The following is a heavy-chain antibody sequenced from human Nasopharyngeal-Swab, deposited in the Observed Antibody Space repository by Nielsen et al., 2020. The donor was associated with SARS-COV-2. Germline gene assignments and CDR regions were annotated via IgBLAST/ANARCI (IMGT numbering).Heavy chain of an antibody. Sequence: GESLKISCAASGFSFSTFWISWVRQAPGKGLEWVANIKQDGGEKYYVDSVKGRFTISRDNAKTSLFLQMNSLRVEDTAVYYCATKGGSRPPDAFAIWGRGTMVTVSS. J-gene: IGHJ3*02. CDR2: IKQDGGEK. D-gene: IGHD3-10*01. V-gene: IGHV3-7*01. CDR3: ATKGGSRPPDAFAI. CDR1: GFSFSTFW.